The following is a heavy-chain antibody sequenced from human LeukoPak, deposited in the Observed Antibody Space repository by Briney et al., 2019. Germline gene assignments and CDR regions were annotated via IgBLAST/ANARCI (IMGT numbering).Heavy chain of an antibody. D-gene: IGHD2-2*01. V-gene: IGHV3-30-3*01. CDR2: ISYDGSNK. J-gene: IGHJ6*01. Sequence: GRSLRLSCAASGFTFSSYAMHWVREAPGKGLEWVAVISYDGSNKYYADSVKGRVTISRDNSKKTLYLQMNSMRAEATAVYYCARDQRTIVVVPAAMAGPPYHGMDVWGQGPTVTVSS. CDR3: ARDQRTIVVVPAAMAGPPYHGMDV. CDR1: GFTFSSYA.